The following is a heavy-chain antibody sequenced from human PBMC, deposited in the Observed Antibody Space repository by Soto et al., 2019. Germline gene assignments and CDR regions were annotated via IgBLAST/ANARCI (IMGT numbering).Heavy chain of an antibody. CDR2: IYPGDSDT. CDR1: GYSFTSYW. Sequence: GEALKISCKGSGYSFTSYWIGWVRQMPGKGLEWMGIIYPGDSDTRYSPSFQGQITISADKSISTAYLQWSSLKASDTAMYYCARRADTATGYYYGMHVRGHAPTVTV. D-gene: IGHD5-18*01. J-gene: IGHJ6*02. V-gene: IGHV5-51*01. CDR3: ARRADTATGYYYGMHV.